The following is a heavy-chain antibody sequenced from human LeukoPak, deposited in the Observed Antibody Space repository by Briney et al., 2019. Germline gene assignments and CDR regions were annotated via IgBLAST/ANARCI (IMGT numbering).Heavy chain of an antibody. CDR3: AHYYDSSGYSDYFDY. Sequence: GASVKVSCKASGYTFTGYYMHWVRQAPGQGLEWMGWINPNSGGTNYAQKFQGRVTMTRDTSISTAYMELSRLRSDDTAVYYCAHYYDSSGYSDYFDYWGQGTLVTVSS. D-gene: IGHD3-22*01. V-gene: IGHV1-2*02. CDR2: INPNSGGT. CDR1: GYTFTGYY. J-gene: IGHJ4*02.